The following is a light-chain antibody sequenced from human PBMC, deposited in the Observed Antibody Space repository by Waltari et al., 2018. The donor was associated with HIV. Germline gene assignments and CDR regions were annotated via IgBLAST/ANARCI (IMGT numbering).Light chain of an antibody. V-gene: IGLV2-14*01. CDR2: EDS. CDR3: SSYTSSSTLVV. CDR1: SSDVGGYNY. Sequence: QSALTQPASVSGSPGQSITISCTGTSSDVGGYNYVSWYQQHPGKAPKLMIYEDSNRPSGVSNRCSGSKSGNTASLTISGLQAEDEADYYCSSYTSSSTLVVFGGGTKLTVL. J-gene: IGLJ2*01.